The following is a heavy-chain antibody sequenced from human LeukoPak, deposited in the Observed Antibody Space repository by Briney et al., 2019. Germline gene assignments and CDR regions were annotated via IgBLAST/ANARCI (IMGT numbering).Heavy chain of an antibody. D-gene: IGHD6-19*01. J-gene: IGHJ2*01. CDR1: GYTFTAYH. V-gene: IGHV1-2*06. CDR3: ARVPSGWYLKDWYFDL. CDR2: IYPNNGGT. Sequence: ASVKVSCQASGYTFTAYHIHWVRQAPGQGLEWIGRIYPNNGGTDYAQKFQGRVTMTRDTSTSTVYMELSSLRSEDTAVYYCARVPSGWYLKDWYFDLWGRGTLVTVSS.